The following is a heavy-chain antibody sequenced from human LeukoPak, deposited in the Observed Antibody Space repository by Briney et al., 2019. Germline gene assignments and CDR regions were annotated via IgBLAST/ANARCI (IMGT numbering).Heavy chain of an antibody. CDR1: GFTFSSYW. CDR3: AKDRLQYCTGGNCYSPVDY. CDR2: IKQDGSEK. D-gene: IGHD2-15*01. J-gene: IGHJ4*01. V-gene: IGHV3-7*03. Sequence: GGSLRLSCAASGFTFSSYWMSWVRQAPGKGLEWVANIKQDGSEKYYVDSVKGRFTISRDNAKNSLYLQMNSLRAEDTAVYFCAKDRLQYCTGGNCYSPVDYWGQGTLVTVSS.